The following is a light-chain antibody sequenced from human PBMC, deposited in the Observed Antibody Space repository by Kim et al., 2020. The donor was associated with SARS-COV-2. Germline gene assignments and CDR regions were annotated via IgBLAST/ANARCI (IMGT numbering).Light chain of an antibody. Sequence: VALGQTVRITCQGDSLRSYYATWYQQQPGQAPIPVIYGKNNRPSGIPDRFSGSSSGNTASLTITGTQAGDEADYYCNSRDSNDYVVFGGGTQLTVL. CDR2: GKN. J-gene: IGLJ2*01. V-gene: IGLV3-19*01. CDR1: SLRSYY. CDR3: NSRDSNDYVV.